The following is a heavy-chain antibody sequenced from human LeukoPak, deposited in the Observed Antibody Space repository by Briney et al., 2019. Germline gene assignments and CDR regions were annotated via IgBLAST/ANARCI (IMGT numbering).Heavy chain of an antibody. D-gene: IGHD1-26*01. Sequence: SETLSLTCTVSGGSISSYYWSWIRQPPGKGLEWIGYIYYSGSTNYNPSLKSRVTISVDTSKNQFSLKLSSVTAADTAVYYCARDNSGSYDYFDYWGQGTLVTVSS. CDR3: ARDNSGSYDYFDY. CDR2: IYYSGST. J-gene: IGHJ4*02. CDR1: GGSISSYY. V-gene: IGHV4-59*01.